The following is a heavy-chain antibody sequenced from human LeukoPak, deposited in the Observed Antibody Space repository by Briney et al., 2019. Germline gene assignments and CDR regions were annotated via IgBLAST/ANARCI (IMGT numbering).Heavy chain of an antibody. CDR3: ARDHNYAFDN. CDR2: IGISSDNT. V-gene: IGHV3-48*04. D-gene: IGHD5-18*01. CDR1: GFPFIDYS. J-gene: IGHJ4*02. Sequence: PGGSLRLSCTASGFPFIDYSMNWVRQAPGKGLEWISYIGISSDNTKYADSVKGRFTISADNAKNSLHLQMNSLRVEDTAVYYCARDHNYAFDNWGQGTLVSVSS.